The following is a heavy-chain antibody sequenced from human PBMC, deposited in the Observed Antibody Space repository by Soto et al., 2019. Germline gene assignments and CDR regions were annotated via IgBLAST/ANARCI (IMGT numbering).Heavy chain of an antibody. V-gene: IGHV1-2*04. J-gene: IGHJ6*01. CDR1: GYTFTGYY. CDR2: INPNSGGT. D-gene: IGHD2-15*01. Sequence: ASVKVSCKASGYTFTGYYMHWVRQAPGQGLEWMGWINPNSGGTNYAQKFQGWVTMTRDTSISTAYMELSRLRSDDTAVYYCARVGDCSGGSCYGGYYYGMDVWGQGTKVTVS. CDR3: ARVGDCSGGSCYGGYYYGMDV.